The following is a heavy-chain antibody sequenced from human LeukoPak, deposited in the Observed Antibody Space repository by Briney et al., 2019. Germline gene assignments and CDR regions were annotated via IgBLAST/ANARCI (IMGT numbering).Heavy chain of an antibody. CDR3: GLYCSSTSCYTGYFDY. V-gene: IGHV3-11*04. Sequence: GGSLRLSCAASGFTFSDYYMSWIRQAPGKGLEWVSYISSSGSTIYYADSVKGRFTISRDNAKNSLYLQMNSLRAEDTAVYYCGLYCSSTSCYTGYFDYWAREPWSPSPQ. CDR2: ISSSGSTI. D-gene: IGHD2-2*02. J-gene: IGHJ4*02. CDR1: GFTFSDYY.